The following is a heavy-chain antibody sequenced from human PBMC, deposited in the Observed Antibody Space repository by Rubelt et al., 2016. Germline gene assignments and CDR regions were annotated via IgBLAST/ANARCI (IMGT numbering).Heavy chain of an antibody. J-gene: IGHJ4*02. V-gene: IGHV3-23*01. Sequence: EVQLLESGGGLVQSGGSLRLSCAASGFTFSSYAMSWVRQAPGKGLEWVSAISGSGGSTYYADSVKGRFTVSRDHSINTLDLKMNSRRAGDTAGYYGAKVPYGDNVHSPYFDYWGQGTLVTVSS. D-gene: IGHD4-17*01. CDR2: ISGSGGST. CDR3: AKVPYGDNVHSPYFDY. CDR1: GFTFSSYA.